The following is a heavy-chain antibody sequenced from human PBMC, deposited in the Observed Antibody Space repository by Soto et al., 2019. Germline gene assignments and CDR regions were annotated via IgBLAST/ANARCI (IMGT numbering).Heavy chain of an antibody. D-gene: IGHD3-9*01. CDR1: GGSISSGDYY. Sequence: SETLSLTCTVSGGSISSGDYYWSWIRQPPGKGLEWIGYIYYSGSTYYNPSLKSRVTISVDTSKNQFSLKLSSVTAADTAVYYCARTFEAYYFDYWGQGTLVTVSS. V-gene: IGHV4-30-4*01. CDR3: ARTFEAYYFDY. J-gene: IGHJ4*02. CDR2: IYYSGST.